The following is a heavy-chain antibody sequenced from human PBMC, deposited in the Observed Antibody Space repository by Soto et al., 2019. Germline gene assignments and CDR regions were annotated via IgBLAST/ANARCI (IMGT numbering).Heavy chain of an antibody. V-gene: IGHV3-23*01. CDR3: AKTTDGWFSAFEI. CDR1: GFTFSSYA. CDR2: ISGSGATA. D-gene: IGHD6-19*01. J-gene: IGHJ3*02. Sequence: PGGSLRLSCAASGFTFSSYAMSWVRQAPGKGLEWVSAISGSGATAYYADSVKGRFTFSRDNSKNTMYLQMNSLRAEDTAVYYCAKTTDGWFSAFEIWGQGTMVTVSS.